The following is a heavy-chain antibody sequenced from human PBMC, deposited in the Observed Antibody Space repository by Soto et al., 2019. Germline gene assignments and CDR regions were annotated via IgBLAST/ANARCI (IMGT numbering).Heavy chain of an antibody. CDR1: GGSISGEGYY. D-gene: IGHD6-13*01. CDR3: ARAWRATAGWANWFDR. CDR2: IHYSGST. Sequence: QVQLQESGPGLVEPSQTLSLTCTVSGGSISGEGYYWSWIRQYSGRGLGWIGYIHYSGSTYSNPSLQTRDTISVDSAKTQFFLKLTSVNAADTAVYYCARAWRATAGWANWFDRWGQGTLVTVSS. V-gene: IGHV4-31*03. J-gene: IGHJ5*02.